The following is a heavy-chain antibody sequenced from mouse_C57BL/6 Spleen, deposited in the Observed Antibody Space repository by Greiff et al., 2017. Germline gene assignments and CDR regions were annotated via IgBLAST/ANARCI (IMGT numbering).Heavy chain of an antibody. CDR3: ARSLYYYGSSYPYYFDY. D-gene: IGHD1-1*01. CDR2: IYPRSGNT. J-gene: IGHJ2*01. Sequence: QVQLKQSGAELARPGASVKLSCKASGYTFTSYGISWVKQRTGQGLEWIGEIYPRSGNTYYNEKFKGKATLTADKSSSTAYMELRSLTSEDSAVYFCARSLYYYGSSYPYYFDYWGQGTTLTVSS. CDR1: GYTFTSYG. V-gene: IGHV1-81*01.